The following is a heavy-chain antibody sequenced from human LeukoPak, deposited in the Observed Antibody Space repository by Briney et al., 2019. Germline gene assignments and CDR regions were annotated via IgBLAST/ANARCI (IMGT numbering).Heavy chain of an antibody. CDR3: AISQGSYYDTSGYLGGDY. CDR2: ISAYSGNT. Sequence: GASVKVSCKASGYTFTNYGIFWGRQAPGQGLEWMGWISAYSGNTNYAQQLQGRVTMTTETSTSTAYMVLESLRSDDTAVYYCAISQGSYYDTSGYLGGDYWGQGTLVTVSS. J-gene: IGHJ4*02. V-gene: IGHV1-18*01. D-gene: IGHD3-22*01. CDR1: GYTFTNYG.